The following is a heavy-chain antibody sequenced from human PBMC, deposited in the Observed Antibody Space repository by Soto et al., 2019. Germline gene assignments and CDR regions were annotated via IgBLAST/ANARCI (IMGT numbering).Heavy chain of an antibody. J-gene: IGHJ4*02. CDR1: GFRFSTYS. CDR3: TRDPVPDSSGYFPFDY. V-gene: IGHV3-21*01. D-gene: IGHD3-22*01. Sequence: GGSLRLSCASSGFRFSTYSMNWVRHAPGKGLEWVASISTTNSYIYYADSVRGRFTISRDNAKNSLFLQMNSLRAEDTAVYYSTRDPVPDSSGYFPFDYWGQGTLVTVSS. CDR2: ISTTNSYI.